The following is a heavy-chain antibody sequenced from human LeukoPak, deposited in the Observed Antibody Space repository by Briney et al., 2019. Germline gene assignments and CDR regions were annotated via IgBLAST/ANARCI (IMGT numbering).Heavy chain of an antibody. V-gene: IGHV3-23*01. CDR1: GFTFSSYA. Sequence: GGSLRLSCAASGFTFSSYAMSWVRQAPGKGLEWASAISGSGGSTYYADSVKGRFTISRDNSKNTLYLQMNSLRAEDTAVYYCAKDLLGIAAAELAPGYFDYWGQGTLVTVSS. CDR3: AKDLLGIAAAELAPGYFDY. J-gene: IGHJ4*02. CDR2: ISGSGGST. D-gene: IGHD6-13*01.